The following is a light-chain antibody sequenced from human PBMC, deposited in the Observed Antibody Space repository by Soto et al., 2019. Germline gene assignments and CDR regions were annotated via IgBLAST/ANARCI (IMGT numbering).Light chain of an antibody. V-gene: IGKV3-15*01. J-gene: IGKJ4*02. Sequence: ELVLTQSPACLSVPPGERATLSRWPRQSVGSPLNWYQQRPGQATRLIIYDTSLRATGIPARFSCSGSGTEFTLNIDSLQSEVSGVYYCHRFNCWPLRFGGGNKV. CDR3: HRFNCWPLR. CDR1: QSVGSP. CDR2: DTS.